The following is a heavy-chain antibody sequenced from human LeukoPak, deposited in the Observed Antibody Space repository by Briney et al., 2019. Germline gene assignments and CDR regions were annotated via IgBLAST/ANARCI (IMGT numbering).Heavy chain of an antibody. CDR2: IKNGGSIT. CDR1: GSTLSTYW. J-gene: IGHJ4*02. Sequence: GGSLRLACAASGSTLSTYWMHWGRQAPGKGLVWVSRIKNGGSITIYANSVKGRFTTSRDNAKNTLFLQMSSLRVDDTAVYYCARDDYNRHWGQGTLVTVSS. D-gene: IGHD1-14*01. CDR3: ARDDYNRH. V-gene: IGHV3-74*01.